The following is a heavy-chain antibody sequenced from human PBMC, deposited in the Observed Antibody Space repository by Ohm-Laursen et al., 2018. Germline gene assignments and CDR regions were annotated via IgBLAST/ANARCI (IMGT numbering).Heavy chain of an antibody. V-gene: IGHV4-4*07. CDR3: ARDRGGWNFFDY. CDR2: ISTTGSS. Sequence: GTLSLTCAVSGDSISSGYYWAWIRQPAGKGLEWIGRISTTGSSNYNPSLKSRVTMSVDTSKNHFSLKLSSVTAADTAVYYCARDRGGWNFFDYWGRGTLVTVSS. D-gene: IGHD6-19*01. J-gene: IGHJ4*02. CDR1: GDSISSGYY.